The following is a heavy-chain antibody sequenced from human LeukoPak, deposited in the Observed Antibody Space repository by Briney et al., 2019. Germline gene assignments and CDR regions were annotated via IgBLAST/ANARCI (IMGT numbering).Heavy chain of an antibody. V-gene: IGHV1-2*02. CDR3: ARDEEMATIIDY. Sequence: ASVKVSCKASGYTFTGYYMHWVRQAPGQGLEWMGWINPNSGGTNYAQKFQGRVTMTRDTSISTAYMELSRLRSDDTAVYYCARDEEMATIIDYWGQGTLVTVSS. CDR2: INPNSGGT. CDR1: GYTFTGYY. J-gene: IGHJ4*02. D-gene: IGHD5-24*01.